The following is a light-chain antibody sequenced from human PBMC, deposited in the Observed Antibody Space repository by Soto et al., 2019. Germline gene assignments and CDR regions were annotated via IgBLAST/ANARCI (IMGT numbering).Light chain of an antibody. CDR2: DAS. Sequence: EIVLTQSPATLSLSPGERATLSCRASQSVSSIQAWYQQKPGQAPRLLISDASNRTTAITARISSSKSGTDFTLTISRLEPEDFAVYYCQQYGSSPWTFGQGTKVDIK. CDR1: QSVSSIQ. V-gene: IGKV3-20*01. J-gene: IGKJ1*01. CDR3: QQYGSSPWT.